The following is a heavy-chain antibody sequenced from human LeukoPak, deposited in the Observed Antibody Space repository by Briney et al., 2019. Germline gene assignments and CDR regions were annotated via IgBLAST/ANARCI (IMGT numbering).Heavy chain of an antibody. D-gene: IGHD3-9*01. CDR3: ARACHDILTGYHYYYMDV. CDR2: IKQDGSEK. V-gene: IGHV3-7*01. J-gene: IGHJ6*03. Sequence: GGSLRLSCAASGFTFSSYWMSWVRQAPGKGLEWVANIKQDGSEKYYVDSVKGRFTISRDNAKNSLYLQMNSLRAEDTAVYYCARACHDILTGYHYYYMDVWGKGATVTISS. CDR1: GFTFSSYW.